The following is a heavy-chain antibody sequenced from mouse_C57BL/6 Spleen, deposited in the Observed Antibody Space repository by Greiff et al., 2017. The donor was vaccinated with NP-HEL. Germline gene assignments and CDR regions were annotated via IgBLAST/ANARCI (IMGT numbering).Heavy chain of an antibody. D-gene: IGHD2-3*01. CDR2: ISDGGSYT. V-gene: IGHV5-4*01. CDR3: ARDRDYDGYYGGMDY. CDR1: GFTFSSYA. J-gene: IGHJ4*01. Sequence: EVQGVESGGGLVKPGGSLKLSCAASGFTFSSYAMSWVRQTPEKRLEWVATISDGGSYTYYPDNVKGRFTISRDNAKNNLYLQMSHLKSEDTAMYYWARDRDYDGYYGGMDYWGQGTSVTVSS.